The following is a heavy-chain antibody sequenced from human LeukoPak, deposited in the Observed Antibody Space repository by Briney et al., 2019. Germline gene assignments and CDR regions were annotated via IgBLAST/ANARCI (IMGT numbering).Heavy chain of an antibody. J-gene: IGHJ4*02. CDR2: INPNSGGT. D-gene: IGHD6-19*01. V-gene: IGHV1-2*02. Sequence: ASVKVSCKTSGYTFSGYYMHWVRQAPGQGLEWMGWINPNSGGTNYAQKFQGRVTMTRDTSISTAYMELSRLRSDDTAVYYCATSQGGGWYYFDYWAREPWSPSPQ. CDR1: GYTFSGYY. CDR3: ATSQGGGWYYFDY.